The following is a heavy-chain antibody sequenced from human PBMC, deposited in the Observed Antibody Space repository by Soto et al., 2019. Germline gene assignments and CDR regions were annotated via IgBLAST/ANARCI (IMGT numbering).Heavy chain of an antibody. J-gene: IGHJ6*02. CDR3: ATGRCIQGLEQLYYGLDV. CDR1: GGIYSGYA. CDR2: IIPILGTA. V-gene: IGHV1-69*06. Sequence: QVQLVQSGAEVQKPGSSVKVSCKASGGIYSGYAFNWVRQAPGQGLEWMGGIIPILGTAISAQNFQGRVTMPADNFANTGNMELSSLRSEDTAVYYCATGRCIQGLEQLYYGLDVWGQGTTVTVSS. D-gene: IGHD2-2*02.